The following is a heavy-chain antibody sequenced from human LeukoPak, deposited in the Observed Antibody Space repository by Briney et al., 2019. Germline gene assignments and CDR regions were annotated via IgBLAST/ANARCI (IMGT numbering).Heavy chain of an antibody. CDR3: ARGPSYGSGSSFDY. J-gene: IGHJ4*02. CDR2: IYYSGST. D-gene: IGHD3-10*01. V-gene: IGHV4-30-4*08. Sequence: WVRQPPGKGLEWIAYIYYSGSTYYNPSLKSRVTISVDTSKNQFSLKLSSVTAADTALYYCARGPSYGSGSSFDYWGQGALVTVSS.